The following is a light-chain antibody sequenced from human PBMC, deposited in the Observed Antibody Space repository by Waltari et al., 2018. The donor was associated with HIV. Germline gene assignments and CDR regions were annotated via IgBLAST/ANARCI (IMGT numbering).Light chain of an antibody. V-gene: IGKV3-20*01. CDR1: PSVSSSY. CDR2: GAS. CDR3: QQYGSSPTWT. Sequence: EIVLTQSPATLSLSPGERATLSCRASPSVSSSYLAWYQQKPGQAPRLLIYGASSRATGIPDRFSGSGSGTDFTLTISRLEPEDFAVYYCQQYGSSPTWTFGQGTKVEIK. J-gene: IGKJ1*01.